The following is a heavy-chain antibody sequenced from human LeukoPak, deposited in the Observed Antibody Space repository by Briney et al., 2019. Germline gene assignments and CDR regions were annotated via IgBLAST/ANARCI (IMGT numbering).Heavy chain of an antibody. J-gene: IGHJ5*02. V-gene: IGHV4-59*08. CDR3: ARCIAAAGTPNWFDP. D-gene: IGHD6-13*01. Sequence: PSETLSLTCTVSGGSISSYYWSWIRQPPGKGLGWIGYIYYSGSTNYNPSLKSRVTISVDTSKNQFSLKLSSVTAADTAVYYCARCIAAAGTPNWFDPWGQGTLVTVSS. CDR1: GGSISSYY. CDR2: IYYSGST.